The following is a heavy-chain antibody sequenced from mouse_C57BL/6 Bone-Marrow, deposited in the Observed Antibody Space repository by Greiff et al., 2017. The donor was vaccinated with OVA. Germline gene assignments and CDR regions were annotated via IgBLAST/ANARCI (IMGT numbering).Heavy chain of an antibody. J-gene: IGHJ4*01. CDR2: IYPGDGDT. Sequence: VQRVESGAELVKPGASVKISCKASGYAFSSYWMNWVKQRPGKGLEWIGQIYPGDGDTNYNGKFKGKATLTADKSSSTAYMQLSSLTSEDSAVYFCARPTVRYYAMDYWGQGTSVTVSS. CDR1: GYAFSSYW. D-gene: IGHD1-1*01. CDR3: ARPTVRYYAMDY. V-gene: IGHV1-80*01.